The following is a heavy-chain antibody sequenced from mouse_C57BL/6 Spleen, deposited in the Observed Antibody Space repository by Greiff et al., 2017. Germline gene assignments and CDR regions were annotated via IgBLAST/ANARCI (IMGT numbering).Heavy chain of an antibody. J-gene: IGHJ2*01. V-gene: IGHV6-3*01. D-gene: IGHD2-3*01. CDR1: GFTFSNYW. CDR2: IRLKSDNYAT. CDR3: TGLQDCYPYYFDY. Sequence: EVQVVESGGGLVQPGGSMKLSCVASGFTFSNYWMNWVRQSPEKGLEWVAQIRLKSDNYATNYAESVKGRFTIARDYSNRSVYLQMNNLRAEDTRIYYCTGLQDCYPYYFDYWGQGTTLTVSS.